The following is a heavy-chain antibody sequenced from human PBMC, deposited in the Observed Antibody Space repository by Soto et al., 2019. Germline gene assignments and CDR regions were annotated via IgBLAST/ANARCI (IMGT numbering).Heavy chain of an antibody. CDR1: GASVTGFY. D-gene: IGHD6-13*01. J-gene: IGHJ4*02. Sequence: SETLSLTCTVSGASVTGFYWSWIRQPPGKGLEWIGEINHSGSTNYNPSLKSRVTISVDTSKNQFSLKLSSVTAADTAVYYCARGMAAAAAKAGFDYWGQGTLVTVSS. V-gene: IGHV4-34*01. CDR2: INHSGST. CDR3: ARGMAAAAAKAGFDY.